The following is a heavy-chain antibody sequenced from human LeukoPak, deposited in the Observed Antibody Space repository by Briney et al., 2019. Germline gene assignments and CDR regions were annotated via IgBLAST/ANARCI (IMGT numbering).Heavy chain of an antibody. J-gene: IGHJ4*02. D-gene: IGHD3-22*01. Sequence: GGSLRLSCAVSGITLSNYGMSWVRQAPGKGLEWVAGIRDSGGGTKYADSVKGRFTISRDNPKNTLYLQMNSLRAEDTAVYFCAKRGVVIRVILVGFHKEAYYFDSWGQGALVTVSS. CDR3: AKRGVVIRVILVGFHKEAYYFDS. CDR2: IRDSGGGT. CDR1: GITLSNYG. V-gene: IGHV3-23*01.